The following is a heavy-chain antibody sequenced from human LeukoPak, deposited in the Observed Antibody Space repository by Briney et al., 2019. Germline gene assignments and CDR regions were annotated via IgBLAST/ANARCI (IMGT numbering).Heavy chain of an antibody. Sequence: SVKVSCKASGGTFSSYAISWVRQAPGQGLEWMGGIIPIFGTANYAQKFRGRVTVTADESTSTAYMELSSLRSEDTAVYYCARVRDQYSSSWYWFFQHWGQGTLVTVSS. J-gene: IGHJ1*01. CDR2: IIPIFGTA. V-gene: IGHV1-69*01. CDR3: ARVRDQYSSSWYWFFQH. D-gene: IGHD6-13*01. CDR1: GGTFSSYA.